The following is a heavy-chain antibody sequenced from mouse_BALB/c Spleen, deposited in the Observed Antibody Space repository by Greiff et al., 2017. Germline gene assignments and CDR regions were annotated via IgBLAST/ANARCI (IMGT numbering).Heavy chain of an antibody. D-gene: IGHD2-10*02. CDR3: SRSGYGNSHYYAMDY. Sequence: EVKLVESGGGLVQPGGSRKLSCAASGFTFSSFGMHWVRQAPEKGLEWVAYISSGSSTIYYADTVKGRFTISRDNPKNTLFLQMTSLRSEDTAMYDGSRSGYGNSHYYAMDYWGQGTSVTVAS. J-gene: IGHJ4*01. V-gene: IGHV5-17*02. CDR1: GFTFSSFG. CDR2: ISSGSSTI.